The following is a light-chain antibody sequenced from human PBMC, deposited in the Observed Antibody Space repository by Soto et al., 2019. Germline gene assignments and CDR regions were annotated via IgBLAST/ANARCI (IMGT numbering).Light chain of an antibody. V-gene: IGKV3-15*01. Sequence: EIVVTHSPAIVSVSPWERSILSCRASQSVSSNLAWLQKKPGQAPRLLIYGASTRATGIPARFSGSGSGTEFTLTISSLQSEDFVVYYCQQYNKWPPTFGQGTKVDIK. CDR1: QSVSSN. CDR2: GAS. CDR3: QQYNKWPPT. J-gene: IGKJ1*01.